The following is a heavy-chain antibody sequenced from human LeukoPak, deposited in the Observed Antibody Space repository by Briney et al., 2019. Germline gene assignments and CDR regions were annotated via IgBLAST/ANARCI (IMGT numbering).Heavy chain of an antibody. D-gene: IGHD6-13*01. CDR1: GFTLSSFA. Sequence: AGGSLRLSCAASGFTLSSFAMHWVRQAPGKGLEWVAVISYDGSNKYYADSVKGRFTLSRDNSKNTLYLQMSSLRADDTAVYYCARDDRGVAAAGFFDYWGQGTLVTVSS. J-gene: IGHJ4*02. V-gene: IGHV3-30*04. CDR2: ISYDGSNK. CDR3: ARDDRGVAAAGFFDY.